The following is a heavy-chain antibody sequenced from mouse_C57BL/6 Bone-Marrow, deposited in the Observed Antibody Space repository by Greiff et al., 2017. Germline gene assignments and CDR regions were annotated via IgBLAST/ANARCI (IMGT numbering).Heavy chain of an antibody. V-gene: IGHV1-55*01. CDR2: IYPGSGST. Sequence: QVQLQQPGAELVKPGASVKMSCKASGYTFTSYWITWVKQRPGQGLEWIGDIYPGSGSTNYNEKFKSKATLTVDTSSSTAYMQLSSLTSEDAAVYYWNKLITTVVANYAMDYWGQGTSVTGSS. J-gene: IGHJ4*01. CDR3: NKLITTVVANYAMDY. CDR1: GYTFTSYW. D-gene: IGHD1-1*01.